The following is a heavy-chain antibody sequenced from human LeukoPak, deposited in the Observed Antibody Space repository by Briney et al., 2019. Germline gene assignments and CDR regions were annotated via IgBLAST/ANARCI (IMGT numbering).Heavy chain of an antibody. CDR2: INPNTGGT. J-gene: IGHJ4*02. Sequence: ASVKVSCKASGYTFTGYYMHWVRQAPGQGLEWMGRINPNTGGTNYAQKFQGRVTMTRDTSISTAYMELSRLRSDDTAAYYCARDGDYGDYEVVYWGQGTLVTVSS. V-gene: IGHV1-2*06. D-gene: IGHD4-17*01. CDR3: ARDGDYGDYEVVY. CDR1: GYTFTGYY.